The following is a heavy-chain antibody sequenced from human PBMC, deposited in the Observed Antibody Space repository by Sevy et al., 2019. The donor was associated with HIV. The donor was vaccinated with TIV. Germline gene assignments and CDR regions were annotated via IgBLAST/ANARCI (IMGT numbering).Heavy chain of an antibody. V-gene: IGHV4-30-4*01. Sequence: SETLSLTCTVSGGSISSGDYYWSWIRQPPGKGLEWIGYIYYSGSTYYNPSLKSRVTISVDTSKNQFSLKLSSVTAADTAGYYCARARITMIVVVIHYYYYGMDVWGQGTTVTVSS. J-gene: IGHJ6*02. CDR2: IYYSGST. CDR3: ARARITMIVVVIHYYYYGMDV. D-gene: IGHD3-22*01. CDR1: GGSISSGDYY.